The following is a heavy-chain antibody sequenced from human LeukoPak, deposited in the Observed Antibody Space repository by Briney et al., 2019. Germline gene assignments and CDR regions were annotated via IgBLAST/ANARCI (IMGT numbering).Heavy chain of an antibody. V-gene: IGHV4-34*01. J-gene: IGHJ4*02. Sequence: PSETLPLTCAVYGGSFSGYYWSWIRQPPEKGLEWIGEINHSGSTNYNPSLKSRVTISVDTSKNQFSLKLSSVTAADTAVYYCARVGWIQLWAIDYWGQGTLVTVSS. CDR1: GGSFSGYY. D-gene: IGHD5-18*01. CDR2: INHSGST. CDR3: ARVGWIQLWAIDY.